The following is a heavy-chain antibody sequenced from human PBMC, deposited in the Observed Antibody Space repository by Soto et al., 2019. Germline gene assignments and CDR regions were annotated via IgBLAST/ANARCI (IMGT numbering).Heavy chain of an antibody. J-gene: IGHJ2*01. CDR3: ARYNWYFDL. Sequence: QVQLQESGPGLVKPSETLSLTCTVSGGSISSYYWSWIRQPPGKGLEWIGYIYYSGGTNVNTSLKSRVTIAVDTSNNQFSRKLSAVTAAYSAVYYCARYNWYFDLWGRGTLVTVSS. CDR2: IYYSGGT. CDR1: GGSISSYY. V-gene: IGHV4-59*01.